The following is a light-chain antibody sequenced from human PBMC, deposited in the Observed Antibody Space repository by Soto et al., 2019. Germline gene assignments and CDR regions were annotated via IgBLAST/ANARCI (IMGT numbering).Light chain of an antibody. CDR2: GAS. CDR1: QSVTSNS. J-gene: IGKJ4*01. Sequence: LDFTQSPGGLSLSLGGRATLSSRASQSVTSNSLSWYQQKPGQAPRLLIYGASTRVTGIPDRFSGSGSGTDFTLTISRLEPEALAVHFCPQYDNLPLTFGGGTKVDIK. V-gene: IGKV3-20*01. CDR3: PQYDNLPLT.